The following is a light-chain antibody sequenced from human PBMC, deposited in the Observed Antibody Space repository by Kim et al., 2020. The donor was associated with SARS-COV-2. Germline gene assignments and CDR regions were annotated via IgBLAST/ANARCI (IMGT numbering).Light chain of an antibody. J-gene: IGKJ5*01. Sequence: SLSPNETPPLSRRARHIANNSSACDQQTPGQAPRLLIYDVSTRATGIPARFSGSGSGTDFTLTISSLAPEDFALYYCQRSSWPITFGQGTRLEIK. CDR1: HIANNS. CDR2: DVS. CDR3: QRSSWPIT. V-gene: IGKV3-11*01.